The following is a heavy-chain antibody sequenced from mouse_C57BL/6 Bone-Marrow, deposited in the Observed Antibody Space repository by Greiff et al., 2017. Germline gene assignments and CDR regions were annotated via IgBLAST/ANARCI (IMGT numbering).Heavy chain of an antibody. CDR1: GFTFSDYG. J-gene: IGHJ4*01. CDR2: ISNLAYSI. V-gene: IGHV5-15*01. Sequence: EVNVVESGGGLVQPGGSLKLSCAASGFTFSDYGMAWVRQAPRKGPEWVAFISNLAYSIYYADTVTGRFTISRENAKNTLYLDMSSLRSEDTAMYYCARHWDGAMDYWGQGTSVTVSS. D-gene: IGHD4-1*01. CDR3: ARHWDGAMDY.